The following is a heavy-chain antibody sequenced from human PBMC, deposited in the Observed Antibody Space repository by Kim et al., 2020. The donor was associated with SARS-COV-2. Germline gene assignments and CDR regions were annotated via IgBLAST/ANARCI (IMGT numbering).Heavy chain of an antibody. CDR2: IIPIFGTA. D-gene: IGHD3-9*01. CDR1: GGTFSSYT. Sequence: SVKVSCKASGGTFSSYTISWVRQAPGQGLEWMGGIIPIFGTANYAQKFQGRVTITADESTSTAYMELSSLRSEDTAVYYCALGRLGLTGGMDVWGQGTTVTVSS. V-gene: IGHV1-69*13. CDR3: ALGRLGLTGGMDV. J-gene: IGHJ6*02.